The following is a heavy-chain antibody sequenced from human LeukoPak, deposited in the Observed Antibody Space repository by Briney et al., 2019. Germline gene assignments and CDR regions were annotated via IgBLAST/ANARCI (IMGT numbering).Heavy chain of an antibody. J-gene: IGHJ6*03. D-gene: IGHD6-19*01. Sequence: ASVKVSCKASGYTFSGYYIHWVRQAPGQGLEWMGWINPNSGGTNYAQRFQGRVTMTRDTSISTAYMDLSRLRPDDTAVYYCARDPGSGWYVLDYYYYYYMDVWGKGTTVTVSS. V-gene: IGHV1-2*02. CDR2: INPNSGGT. CDR1: GYTFSGYY. CDR3: ARDPGSGWYVLDYYYYYYMDV.